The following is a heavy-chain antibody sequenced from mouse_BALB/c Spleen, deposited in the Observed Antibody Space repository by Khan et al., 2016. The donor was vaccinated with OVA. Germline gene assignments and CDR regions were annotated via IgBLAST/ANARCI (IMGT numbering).Heavy chain of an antibody. D-gene: IGHD2-4*01. CDR3: ARNYDYDEGLAY. J-gene: IGHJ3*01. CDR2: IWSGGTT. V-gene: IGHV2-2*02. CDR1: GFSLTSYG. Sequence: QVQLKQSGPGLVQPSQSLSITCTVSGFSLTSYGVHWVRQSPGKGLEWLGVIWSGGTTDYNAPFISRLSISKDNSESQVFFKMNSLQANDTANYYCARNYDYDEGLAYWGQGTLVTVSA.